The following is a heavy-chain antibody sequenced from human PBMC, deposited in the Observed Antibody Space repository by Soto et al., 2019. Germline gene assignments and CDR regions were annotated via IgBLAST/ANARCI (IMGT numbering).Heavy chain of an antibody. V-gene: IGHV3-30*04. Sequence: PGGFLRLSCAASGFTFSRHDMHWVRQAPGKGLEWVAVISHDENKFYTDSVKGRFTISRDNSRNTLYLQMNSLRPEDTAVYYCANQVGALDYWGQGTLVTVSS. D-gene: IGHD1-26*01. CDR2: ISHDENK. CDR1: GFTFSRHD. CDR3: ANQVGALDY. J-gene: IGHJ4*02.